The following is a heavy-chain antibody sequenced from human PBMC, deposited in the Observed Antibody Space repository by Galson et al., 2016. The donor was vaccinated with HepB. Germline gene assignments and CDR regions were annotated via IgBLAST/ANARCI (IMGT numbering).Heavy chain of an antibody. J-gene: IGHJ6*01. CDR2: MKSKGSGGTT. V-gene: IGHV3-15*01. D-gene: IGHD3-9*01. CDR3: IHDWDYNYGMNV. Sequence: SLRLSCAASGFTFSTSAVTWVRQAPGKGLEWVGRMKSKGSGGTTDYAAPVQGRFSIARDDSKNELYLQMNSLTTEDTAVYYCIHDWDYNYGMNVWGQGTTVTVSS. CDR1: GFTFSTSA.